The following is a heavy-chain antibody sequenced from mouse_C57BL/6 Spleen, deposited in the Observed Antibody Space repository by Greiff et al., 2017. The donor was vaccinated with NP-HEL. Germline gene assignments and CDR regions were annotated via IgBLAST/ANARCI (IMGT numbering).Heavy chain of an antibody. J-gene: IGHJ3*01. CDR2: IYPGDGDT. D-gene: IGHD2-4*01. CDR1: GYAFSSSW. Sequence: VKLQESGPELVKPGASVKISCKASGYAFSSSWMNWVKQRPGKGLEWIGRIYPGDGDTNYNGKFKGKATLTADKSSSTAYMQLSSLTSEDSAVYFCANDYDDLIAYWGQGTLVTVSA. CDR3: ANDYDDLIAY. V-gene: IGHV1-82*01.